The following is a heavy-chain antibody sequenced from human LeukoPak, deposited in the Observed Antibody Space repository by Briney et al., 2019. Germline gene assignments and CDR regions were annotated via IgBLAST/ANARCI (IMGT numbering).Heavy chain of an antibody. J-gene: IGHJ4*02. CDR1: GFTFSSYS. CDR2: ISSSSSYI. CDR3: ARDYGSSSVTGY. D-gene: IGHD6-6*01. Sequence: GGSLRLSCAASGFTFSSYSMNWVRQAPGKGLEWVSSISSSSSYIYYADSVEGRFTISRDNAKNSLYLQMNSLRAEDTAVYYCARDYGSSSVTGYWGQGTLVTVSS. V-gene: IGHV3-21*01.